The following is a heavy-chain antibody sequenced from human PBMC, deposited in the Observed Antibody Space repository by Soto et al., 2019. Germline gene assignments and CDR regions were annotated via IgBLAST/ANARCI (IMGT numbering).Heavy chain of an antibody. D-gene: IGHD2-15*01. V-gene: IGHV3-53*02. CDR3: AREGGGVYCSGGSCYGRYFDY. Sequence: EVRLVETGGGLIQPGGSLRLSCVASGFTVSSNYMSWVRQARGKGLEWVSIIYSGGDTYYADSVQGRFTISRDNSKNTLDLQMNSLRVEDTAVYYCAREGGGVYCSGGSCYGRYFDYWGQGTLVTVSA. CDR2: IYSGGDT. J-gene: IGHJ4*02. CDR1: GFTVSSNY.